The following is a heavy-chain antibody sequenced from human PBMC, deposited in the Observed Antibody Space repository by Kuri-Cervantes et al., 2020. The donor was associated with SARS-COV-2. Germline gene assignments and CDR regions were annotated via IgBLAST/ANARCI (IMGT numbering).Heavy chain of an antibody. Sequence: GESLKISCAASGFTFSSDAMHWVRQAPGKGLEWVAVISYDGSNKYYADSVKGRFTISRDNSKNTLYLQMNSLRAEDTAVYYCARCIAAAGTYYYYGMDVWGQGTTVTVSS. D-gene: IGHD6-13*01. CDR1: GFTFSSDA. J-gene: IGHJ6*02. CDR3: ARCIAAAGTYYYYGMDV. V-gene: IGHV3-30-3*01. CDR2: ISYDGSNK.